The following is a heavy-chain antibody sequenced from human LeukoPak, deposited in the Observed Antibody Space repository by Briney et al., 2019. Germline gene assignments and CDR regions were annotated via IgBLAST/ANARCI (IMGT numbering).Heavy chain of an antibody. Sequence: PGGSLRLSCAASGFTFSCYAMNWVRQAPGKGLEWVLSISSSSSYIYYADSVKGRFTISRDNAKNSLYLQMNSLRAEDTAVYYCARGEIAVEFDYWGQGTLVTVSP. CDR3: ARGEIAVEFDY. D-gene: IGHD6-19*01. CDR1: GFTFSCYA. CDR2: ISSSSSYI. J-gene: IGHJ4*02. V-gene: IGHV3-21*01.